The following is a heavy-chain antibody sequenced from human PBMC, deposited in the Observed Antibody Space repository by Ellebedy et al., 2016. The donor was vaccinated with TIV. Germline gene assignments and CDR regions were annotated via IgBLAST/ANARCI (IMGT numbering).Heavy chain of an antibody. CDR1: GESFSGYY. J-gene: IGHJ5*02. Sequence: SETLSLXXAVYGESFSGYYWTWIRQPPGKGLEWIGEINHSGSTNYNPSLKSRVTMSVDTSKNQFSLKLSSVTAADTAVYYCARSCGGDCEANWFDPWGQGTQVTVSS. CDR2: INHSGST. D-gene: IGHD2-21*02. V-gene: IGHV4-34*01. CDR3: ARSCGGDCEANWFDP.